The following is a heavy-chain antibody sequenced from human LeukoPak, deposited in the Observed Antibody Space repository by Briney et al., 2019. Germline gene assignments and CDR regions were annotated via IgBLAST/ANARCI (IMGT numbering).Heavy chain of an antibody. CDR3: ATRSATGYVFDYFDF. D-gene: IGHD5-12*01. V-gene: IGHV1-2*02. J-gene: IGHJ4*02. CDR2: IKSDDT. CDR1: GYTFTSYY. Sequence: ASVKVSCKASGYTFTSYYIHWVRQAPGQGLEWMGRIKSDDTTYAPNFQGRVAMIKDTSISTAYMELSSLRSDDTAVYYCATRSATGYVFDYFDFWGQGTQVIVSS.